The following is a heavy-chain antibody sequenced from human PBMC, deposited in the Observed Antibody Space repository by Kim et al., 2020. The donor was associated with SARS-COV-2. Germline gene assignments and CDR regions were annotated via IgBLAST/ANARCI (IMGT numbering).Heavy chain of an antibody. D-gene: IGHD3-22*01. CDR1: GGTFSSYA. CDR2: IIPIFGTA. Sequence: SVKVSCKASGGTFSSYAISWVRQAPGQGLEWMGGIIPIFGTANYAQKFQGRVTITADESTSTAYMELSSLRSEDTAVYYCARDIPHSSGYMRGNSWFDPWGQGTLVTVSS. J-gene: IGHJ5*02. CDR3: ARDIPHSSGYMRGNSWFDP. V-gene: IGHV1-69*13.